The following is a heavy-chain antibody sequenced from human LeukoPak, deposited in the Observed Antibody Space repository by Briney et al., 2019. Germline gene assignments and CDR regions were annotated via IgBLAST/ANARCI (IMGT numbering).Heavy chain of an antibody. Sequence: PGGSLRLSCAASGFTFSSYWMSWVRQAPGKGLEWVANIKQDGSEKYYVDSVKGRFTISRDNAKNSLYLQMNSLRAEDTAVYYCARDFVAAAGNNWFDPWGQGTLVTVSS. V-gene: IGHV3-7*01. D-gene: IGHD6-13*01. CDR2: IKQDGSEK. CDR3: ARDFVAAAGNNWFDP. CDR1: GFTFSSYW. J-gene: IGHJ5*02.